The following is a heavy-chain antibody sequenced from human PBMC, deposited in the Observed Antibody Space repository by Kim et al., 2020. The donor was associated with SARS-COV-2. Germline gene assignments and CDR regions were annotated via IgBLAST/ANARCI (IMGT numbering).Heavy chain of an antibody. J-gene: IGHJ6*02. CDR3: TASGSQYYYGMDV. CDR1: GFTVSSNY. CDR2: IYSGGST. D-gene: IGHD3-10*01. V-gene: IGHV3-53*04. Sequence: GGSLRLSCAASGFTVSSNYMSWVRQAPGKGLEWVSVIYSGGSTYYADSVKGRFTISRHNSKNTLYLQMNSLRAEDTAVYYATASGSQYYYGMDVWGQGTTVTVSS.